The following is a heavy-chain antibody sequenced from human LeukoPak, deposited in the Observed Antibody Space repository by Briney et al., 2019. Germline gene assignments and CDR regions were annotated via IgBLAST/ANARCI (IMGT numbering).Heavy chain of an antibody. CDR1: GFIFSGYW. D-gene: IGHD6-25*01. J-gene: IGHJ5*02. CDR2: IKSDGSST. CDR3: ARDGGYAGNWFAP. Sequence: GGSLRLSCAASGFIFSGYWMHWVRQAPGKGLVWVSRIKSDGSSTSYADSVKGRFTISRDNAKNTLYLQMNSLRVEDTAVYYCARDGGYAGNWFAPGARGPLFTVSS. V-gene: IGHV3-74*01.